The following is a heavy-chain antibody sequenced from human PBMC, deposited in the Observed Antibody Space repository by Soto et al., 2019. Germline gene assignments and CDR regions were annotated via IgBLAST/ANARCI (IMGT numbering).Heavy chain of an antibody. D-gene: IGHD6-13*01. CDR1: GYTFTSYG. CDR2: ISAYNGNT. V-gene: IGHV1-18*01. Sequence: QVQLVQSGAEVKKPGASVKVSCKASGYTFTSYGISWVRQAPGQGLEWMGWISAYNGNTNYAQKLQGRVTMTTDTSTSTAHMEVRSLSSDDTAVYYCARAQAALQLVYFRHWGQGTLVTVSS. J-gene: IGHJ1*01. CDR3: ARAQAALQLVYFRH.